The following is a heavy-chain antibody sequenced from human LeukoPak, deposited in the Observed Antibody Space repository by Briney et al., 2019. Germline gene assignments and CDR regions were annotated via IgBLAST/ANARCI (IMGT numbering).Heavy chain of an antibody. CDR2: INPNSGGT. V-gene: IGHV1-2*02. Sequence: GASVKVSCKASGYTFTGYYMHWVRQAPGQGLEWMGWINPNSGGTNYAQKFQGRVTMTRDTSISTAYMELSRLRSDDTAVYYCARGVRYSSSWYRRRTYYFDYWGQGTLVTVFS. J-gene: IGHJ4*02. D-gene: IGHD6-13*01. CDR3: ARGVRYSSSWYRRRTYYFDY. CDR1: GYTFTGYY.